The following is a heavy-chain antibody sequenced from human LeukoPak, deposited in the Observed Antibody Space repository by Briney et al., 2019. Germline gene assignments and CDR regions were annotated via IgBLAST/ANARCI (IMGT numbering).Heavy chain of an antibody. J-gene: IGHJ4*02. CDR1: GYTFTSYD. CDR2: MNPNSGNT. V-gene: IGHV1-8*01. D-gene: IGHD5-24*01. Sequence: ASVKVSCKASGYTFTSYDINWVRQATGQGLEWMGWMNPNSGNTGYAQKFQGRVTMPRNTSISTAYMELSSLRSEDTAVYYCARGYRRDGYNFDYWGQGTLVTVSS. CDR3: ARGYRRDGYNFDY.